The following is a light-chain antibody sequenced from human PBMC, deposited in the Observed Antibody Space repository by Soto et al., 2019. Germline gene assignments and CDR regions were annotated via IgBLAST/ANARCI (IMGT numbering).Light chain of an antibody. Sequence: EIVLSQSPGRLSLSPGERAPLSCRASQSVPSTYFAWYQQKSGKPPRLLISGTSNRATGIPDRFSGSGSGRDFTLTISRLEPEDFAVYFCQQFGNSPWTFGQGTKVDI. J-gene: IGKJ1*01. V-gene: IGKV3-20*01. CDR3: QQFGNSPWT. CDR1: QSVPSTY. CDR2: GTS.